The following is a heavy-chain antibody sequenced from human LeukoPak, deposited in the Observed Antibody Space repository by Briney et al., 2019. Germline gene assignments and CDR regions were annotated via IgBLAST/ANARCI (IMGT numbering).Heavy chain of an antibody. D-gene: IGHD2-2*01. V-gene: IGHV1-69*05. CDR2: IIPIFGTA. CDR1: GGTFSSYA. J-gene: IGHJ3*02. CDR3: VGPRDQLLNAFDI. Sequence: ASVKVSCKASGGTFSSYAISWVRQAPGQGLEWMGRIIPIFGTANYAQKFQGRVTITTDESTSTAYMELSSLRSEDTAVYYCVGPRDQLLNAFDIWGQGTMVTVSS.